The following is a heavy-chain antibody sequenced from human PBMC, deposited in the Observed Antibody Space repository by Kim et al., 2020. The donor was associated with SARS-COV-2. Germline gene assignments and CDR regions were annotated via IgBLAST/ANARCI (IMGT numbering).Heavy chain of an antibody. V-gene: IGHV4-34*01. D-gene: IGHD5-18*01. J-gene: IGHJ4*02. CDR3: ARGRGYSYGYIDY. Sequence: SETLSLTCAVYGGSFSGYYWSWIRQPPGKGLEWIGEINHSGSTNYNPSLKSRVTISVDTSKNQFSLKLSSVTAADTAVYYCARGRGYSYGYIDYWGQGTLVTVSS. CDR1: GGSFSGYY. CDR2: INHSGST.